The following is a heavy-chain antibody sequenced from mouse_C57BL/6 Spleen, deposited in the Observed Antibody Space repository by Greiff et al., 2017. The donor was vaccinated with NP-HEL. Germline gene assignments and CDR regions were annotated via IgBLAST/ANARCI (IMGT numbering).Heavy chain of an antibody. Sequence: QVQLQQPGAELVKPGASVKLSCKASGYTFTSYWLHWVKQRPGQGLEWIGMIHPNSGSTNYNEKFKSKATLPVEKSSSTAYMQLSSLTSEDSAVYYCARWITGTYYFDYWGQGTTLTVSS. J-gene: IGHJ2*01. CDR3: ARWITGTYYFDY. D-gene: IGHD4-1*01. CDR2: IHPNSGST. CDR1: GYTFTSYW. V-gene: IGHV1-64*01.